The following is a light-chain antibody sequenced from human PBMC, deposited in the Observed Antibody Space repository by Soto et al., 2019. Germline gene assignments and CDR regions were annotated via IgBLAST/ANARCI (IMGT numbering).Light chain of an antibody. CDR3: QQSHNWPRT. V-gene: IGKV3-11*01. Sequence: EIFLTQSPDTLSLSPGERATLSCRATQSVTNYIAWYQQRPGQAPRLLIYGTSSRATGIPDRFSGSGSGTDFTLTISSLEPEDFAVYYCQQSHNWPRTFGQGTKVDIK. J-gene: IGKJ1*01. CDR1: QSVTNY. CDR2: GTS.